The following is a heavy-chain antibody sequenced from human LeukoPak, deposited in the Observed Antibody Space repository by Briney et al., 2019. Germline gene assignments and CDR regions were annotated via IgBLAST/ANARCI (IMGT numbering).Heavy chain of an antibody. Sequence: SETLSLTCTVSGGSTSSYYWSWIRQPPGKGLEWIGYIYYSGSTNYNPSLKSRVTISVDTSKNQFSLKLSSVTAADTAVYYCARVAVYYYDSSGYYPLGYFQHWGQGTLVTVSS. V-gene: IGHV4-59*01. CDR3: ARVAVYYYDSSGYYPLGYFQH. J-gene: IGHJ1*01. CDR1: GGSTSSYY. D-gene: IGHD3-22*01. CDR2: IYYSGST.